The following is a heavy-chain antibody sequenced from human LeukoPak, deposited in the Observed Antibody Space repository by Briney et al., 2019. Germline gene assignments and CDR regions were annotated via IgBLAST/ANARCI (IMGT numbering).Heavy chain of an antibody. Sequence: PSETLSLTCIVSGDSITNHYWSLIRRPPGKGLEWIGYIYYNGIINYNPSLKSRVTISVDTSRNQFSMKLNSVTAADTAVYYCARASALFGVVTSTVFNWFDPWGQGTLVTVSS. D-gene: IGHD3-3*01. CDR3: ARASALFGVVTSTVFNWFDP. J-gene: IGHJ5*02. CDR1: GDSITNHY. CDR2: IYYNGII. V-gene: IGHV4-59*11.